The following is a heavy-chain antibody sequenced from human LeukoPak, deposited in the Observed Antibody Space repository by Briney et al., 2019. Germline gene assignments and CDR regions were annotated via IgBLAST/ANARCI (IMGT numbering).Heavy chain of an antibody. CDR3: AMSPTDSSGYHPH. CDR2: INPSGGST. CDR1: GYTFTGYY. V-gene: IGHV1-46*01. J-gene: IGHJ4*02. Sequence: ASVKVSCKTSGYTFTGYYVQWVRQAPGQGLEWMGIINPSGGSTSYAQKFQGRVTMTRDTSTSTVYMELSSLRSEDTAVYYCAMSPTDSSGYHPHWGQGTLVTVSS. D-gene: IGHD3-22*01.